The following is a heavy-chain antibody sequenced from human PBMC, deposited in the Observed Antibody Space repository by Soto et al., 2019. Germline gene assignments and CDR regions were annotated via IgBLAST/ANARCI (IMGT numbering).Heavy chain of an antibody. J-gene: IGHJ3*02. D-gene: IGHD6-19*01. CDR1: GYTFTSYA. Sequence: ASVEVSCKASGYTFTSYAIHWVRQAPGQRLEWMGWINAGNGNTKYSQKFQGRVTITGDTSASTAYMELSSLRSEDTAVYYCARVMAVAAFDIWGQGTMVTVSS. V-gene: IGHV1-3*01. CDR2: INAGNGNT. CDR3: ARVMAVAAFDI.